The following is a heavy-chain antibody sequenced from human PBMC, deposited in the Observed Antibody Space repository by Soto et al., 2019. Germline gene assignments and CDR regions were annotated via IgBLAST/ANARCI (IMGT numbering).Heavy chain of an antibody. J-gene: IGHJ4*02. V-gene: IGHV3-23*01. CDR3: AKEYYYDPSGPYSDLYFES. CDR2: ITSRGGRT. Sequence: EVQLLESGGGLTQPGGSLRLACAASGFSFSSYAMSWVRQAPSQGLEWVSSITSRGGRTYYADSVRGRFTISRDNFANALYMEMNSLRADDPAIYYCAKEYYYDPSGPYSDLYFESWGKGTLVTVSS. D-gene: IGHD3-22*01. CDR1: GFSFSSYA.